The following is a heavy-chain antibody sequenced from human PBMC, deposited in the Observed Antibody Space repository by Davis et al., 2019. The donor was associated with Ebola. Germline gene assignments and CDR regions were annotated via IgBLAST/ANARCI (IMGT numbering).Heavy chain of an antibody. CDR2: ISYDGSNK. CDR1: GFTFSSYG. V-gene: IGHV3-30*03. CDR3: ARAPQLWATRWFVP. Sequence: GESLKISCAASGFTFSSYGMHWVRQAPGKGLEWVAVISYDGSNKYYADSVKGRFTISRDNSKNTRYLQMNSLRAEDTAVYYCARAPQLWATRWFVPWGQGTLVTVSS. J-gene: IGHJ5*02. D-gene: IGHD5-18*01.